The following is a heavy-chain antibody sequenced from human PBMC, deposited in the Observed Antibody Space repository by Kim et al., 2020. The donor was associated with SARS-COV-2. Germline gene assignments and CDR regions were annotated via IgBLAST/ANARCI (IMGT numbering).Heavy chain of an antibody. Sequence: YNPSLKSRVTISVDTSKNQFSLKLSSVTAADTAVYYCARGGDSSSLGIDYWGQGTLVTVSS. D-gene: IGHD6-13*01. J-gene: IGHJ4*02. V-gene: IGHV4-34*01. CDR3: ARGGDSSSLGIDY.